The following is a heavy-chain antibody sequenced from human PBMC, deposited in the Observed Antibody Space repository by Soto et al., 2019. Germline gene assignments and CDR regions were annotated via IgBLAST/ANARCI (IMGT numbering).Heavy chain of an antibody. J-gene: IGHJ5*02. Sequence: QMQLQASGPGLVKPSETLSLTCNVSGASVSHGYWSWIRQPPGKGLEWIGFMYFGGSLNYNPSLTSRATISVETAKNHFSMKSTSVTASDTAVDYCARSYYDSTGFAVDPWWQGTLVTVSS. D-gene: IGHD3-22*01. V-gene: IGHV4-59*02. CDR3: ARSYYDSTGFAVDP. CDR1: GASVSHGY. CDR2: MYFGGSL.